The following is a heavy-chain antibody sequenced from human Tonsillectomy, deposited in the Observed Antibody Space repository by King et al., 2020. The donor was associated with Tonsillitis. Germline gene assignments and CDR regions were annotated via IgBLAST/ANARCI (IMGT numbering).Heavy chain of an antibody. CDR2: IKSKTDGGTT. CDR1: GFTFNNAW. Sequence: VQLVESGGGLVKPGGSLRLSCAASGFTFNNAWMSWVRQAPGKGLEWVGRIKSKTDGGTTDYAAPVKGRFTISRDDSKNTLYLQMNSLKTEDTAMYYCTTHIFREIVGATNFDYWGQGTLVTVSS. J-gene: IGHJ4*02. CDR3: TTHIFREIVGATNFDY. V-gene: IGHV3-15*01. D-gene: IGHD1-26*01.